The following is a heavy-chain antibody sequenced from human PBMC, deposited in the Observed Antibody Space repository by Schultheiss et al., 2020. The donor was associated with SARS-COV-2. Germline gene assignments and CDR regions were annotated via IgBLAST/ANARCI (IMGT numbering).Heavy chain of an antibody. CDR1: GFTVSSNY. CDR2: ISGSGGST. Sequence: GGSLRLSCAASGFTVSSNYMSWVRQAPGKGLEWVSAISGSGGSTYYADSVKGRFTISRDNSKNTLYLQMNSLRAEDTAVYYCAKVRKDCSSTSCYLSQWGQGTLVTVSS. V-gene: IGHV3-23*01. J-gene: IGHJ4*02. CDR3: AKVRKDCSSTSCYLSQ. D-gene: IGHD2-2*01.